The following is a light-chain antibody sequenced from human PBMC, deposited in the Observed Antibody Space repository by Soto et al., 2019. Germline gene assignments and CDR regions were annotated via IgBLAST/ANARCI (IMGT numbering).Light chain of an antibody. Sequence: QFALTQPASVSGAPGQSVTISCTGTSSDIGDYNDVSWYQQYPGKAPKLMIYEVRHRPSGVSNRFSGSKSGTTASLTISGLQAEDEDDYYRTSFTTSSPYVFGTGTKVTVL. J-gene: IGLJ1*01. CDR2: EVR. CDR3: TSFTTSSPYV. V-gene: IGLV2-14*01. CDR1: SSDIGDYND.